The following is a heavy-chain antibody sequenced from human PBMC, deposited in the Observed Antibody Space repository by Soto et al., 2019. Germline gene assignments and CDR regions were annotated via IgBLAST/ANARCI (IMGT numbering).Heavy chain of an antibody. CDR3: ARQEYDFWSGYYRGFFDY. J-gene: IGHJ4*02. Sequence: PSETLSLTCTVSGGSISSSSYYWGWIRQPPGKGLEWIGSIYYSGSTYYNPSLKSRVTISVDTSKNQFSLKLSSVTAADTAVYYCARQEYDFWSGYYRGFFDYWGQGTLVTVS. D-gene: IGHD3-3*01. CDR2: IYYSGST. CDR1: GGSISSSSYY. V-gene: IGHV4-39*01.